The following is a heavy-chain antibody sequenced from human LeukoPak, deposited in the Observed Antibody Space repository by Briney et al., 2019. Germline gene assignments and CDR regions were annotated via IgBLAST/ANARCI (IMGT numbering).Heavy chain of an antibody. V-gene: IGHV4-4*07. D-gene: IGHD6-6*01. CDR3: ARVGSSSPHFDY. Sequence: SETLSLTCTVSGGSISSHYWSWIRQPAGKGLEWIGRMYSNGNGNYSPSLKSRVTISVDTSKNQFSLKLSSVTAADTAVYYCARVGSSSPHFDYWGQGTLVTVSS. J-gene: IGHJ4*02. CDR1: GGSISSHY. CDR2: MYSNGNG.